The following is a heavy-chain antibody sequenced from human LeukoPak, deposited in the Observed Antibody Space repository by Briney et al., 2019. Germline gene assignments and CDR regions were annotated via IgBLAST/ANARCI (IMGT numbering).Heavy chain of an antibody. Sequence: SETLSLTCTVSGGSVSSNNYYRSWIRQPPGKGLEWIGYIYYSGNTNYNPSLKSRVTISVDTSKNQFSLKLSSVTAADTAVYYCAREFANLAAFDFWGQGTMVAVSA. CDR3: AREFANLAAFDF. CDR1: GGSVSSNNYY. V-gene: IGHV4-61*01. CDR2: IYYSGNT. J-gene: IGHJ3*01.